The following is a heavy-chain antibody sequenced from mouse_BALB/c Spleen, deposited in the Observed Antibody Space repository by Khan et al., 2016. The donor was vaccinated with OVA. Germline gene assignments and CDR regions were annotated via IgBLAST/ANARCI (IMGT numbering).Heavy chain of an antibody. CDR3: SRGGAAFYGNDGGAMDS. D-gene: IGHD2-9*01. CDR1: GYTFTTAG. Sequence: QIQLVQSGPELKKPGETVRISCKASGYTFTTAGMQWVQKMPGKGLKWIGWINTHSGVPKYAEDFKGRFVISLETSASTAYLQITNLKNEDTATYFCSRGGAAFYGNDGGAMDSWGQGTSVTVSS. CDR2: INTHSGVP. V-gene: IGHV9-4*02. J-gene: IGHJ4*01.